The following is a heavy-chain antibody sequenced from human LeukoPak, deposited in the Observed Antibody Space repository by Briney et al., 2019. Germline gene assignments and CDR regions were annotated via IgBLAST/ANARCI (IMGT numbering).Heavy chain of an antibody. V-gene: IGHV3-7*03. CDR3: AKVLGRGYSYGAAFDY. D-gene: IGHD5-18*01. Sequence: GGSLRLSCVASGFIFTNYWMSWVRQVPGKGLEWVANMKQDGREKYLVDSVKGRFTISRDNTKNSVYLQMNSLRAEDTAVYYCAKVLGRGYSYGAAFDYWGQGTLVTVSS. CDR1: GFIFTNYW. J-gene: IGHJ4*02. CDR2: MKQDGREK.